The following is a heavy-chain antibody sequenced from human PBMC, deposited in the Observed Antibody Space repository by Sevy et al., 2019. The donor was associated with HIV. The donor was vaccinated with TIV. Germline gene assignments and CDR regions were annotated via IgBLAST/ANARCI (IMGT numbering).Heavy chain of an antibody. Sequence: GGSLRLSCTVSGFNFITYVMTWVRQAPGKGLEWVSTISPNGGSTYYADSVKGRFTISRDNSKNTVFLQMNSLRAEDTAIYYCVKETRSGYLPWGQRTLVTASS. V-gene: IGHV3-23*01. D-gene: IGHD3-3*01. CDR3: VKETRSGYLP. J-gene: IGHJ5*02. CDR1: GFNFITYV. CDR2: ISPNGGST.